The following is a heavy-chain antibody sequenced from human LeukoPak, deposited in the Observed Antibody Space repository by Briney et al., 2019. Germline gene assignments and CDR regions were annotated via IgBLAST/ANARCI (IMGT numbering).Heavy chain of an antibody. Sequence: GASVKVSCKASGYTFTSYYMHWVRQATGQGLEWMGWMNPKSGNTGYAQKFQGRVTMTRNTSIGTAYMELSSLRSEDTAVYYCARAPERVWLQSVSIYYFDHWGQGTLVTVSS. CDR2: MNPKSGNT. CDR1: GYTFTSYY. D-gene: IGHD5-12*01. CDR3: ARAPERVWLQSVSIYYFDH. V-gene: IGHV1-8*02. J-gene: IGHJ4*02.